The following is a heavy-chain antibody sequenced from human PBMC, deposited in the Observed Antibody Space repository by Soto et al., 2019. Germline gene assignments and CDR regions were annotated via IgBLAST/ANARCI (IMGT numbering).Heavy chain of an antibody. CDR2: IYYSGST. Sequence: QLQLQESGPGLVKPSETLSLTCTVSGGSISSSSYYWGWLRQPPGKGLEWIGSIYYSGSTYYNPSLKRRVTISVDTSKNQFSLKLSSVTAADTAVYYCARGIVGATFDIWGQGTMVTVSS. D-gene: IGHD1-26*01. CDR1: GGSISSSSYY. CDR3: ARGIVGATFDI. J-gene: IGHJ3*02. V-gene: IGHV4-39*01.